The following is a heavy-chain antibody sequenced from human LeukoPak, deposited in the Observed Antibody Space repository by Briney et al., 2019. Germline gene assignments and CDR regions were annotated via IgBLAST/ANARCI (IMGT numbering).Heavy chain of an antibody. CDR1: GFTFSDYY. CDR3: ARDRVPSRIAAAGTGWFDP. D-gene: IGHD6-13*01. CDR2: ISSSGSTI. Sequence: GGSLRLSCAASGFTFSDYYMSWIRQAPGKGLEWVSYISSSGSTIYYADSVKGRFTISRDNAKNSLYLQMNSLRAEDTAVYYCARDRVPSRIAAAGTGWFDPWGQGTLVTVPS. V-gene: IGHV3-11*01. J-gene: IGHJ5*02.